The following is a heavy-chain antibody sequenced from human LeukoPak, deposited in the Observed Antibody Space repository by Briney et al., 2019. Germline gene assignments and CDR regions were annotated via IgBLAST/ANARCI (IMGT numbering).Heavy chain of an antibody. D-gene: IGHD6-19*01. CDR3: AKAEREWLARRGGFQDY. Sequence: GGSLRLSCAASGFTFSSYAMSWVRQAPGRGLEWVSAISGSGGSTYYADSVKGRFTISRDNSKNTLYLQMNSLRAEDTAVYYCAKAEREWLARRGGFQDYWGQGTLVTVSS. CDR2: ISGSGGST. CDR1: GFTFSSYA. V-gene: IGHV3-23*01. J-gene: IGHJ4*02.